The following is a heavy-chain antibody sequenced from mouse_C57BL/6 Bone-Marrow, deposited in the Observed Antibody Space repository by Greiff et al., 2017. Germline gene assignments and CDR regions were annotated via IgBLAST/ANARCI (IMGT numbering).Heavy chain of an antibody. J-gene: IGHJ2*01. CDR2: IDPEDGDT. CDR3: TSTSVLDY. CDR1: GFNFNDYY. D-gene: IGHD1-1*01. Sequence: VQLQQSGAELVRPGASVKLSCTASGFNFNDYYMHWVKQRPEQGLEWIGRIDPEDGDTEYAPKFQGKATLTADPSSNTAYLQLSSLTSEDAAVYYCTSTSVLDYWGRGTTLTVSA. V-gene: IGHV14-1*01.